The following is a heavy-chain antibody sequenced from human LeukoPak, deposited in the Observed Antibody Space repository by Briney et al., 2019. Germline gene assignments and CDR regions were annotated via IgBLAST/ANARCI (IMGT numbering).Heavy chain of an antibody. CDR3: ARDMVRGAKRFDY. V-gene: IGHV3-23*01. CDR1: GFTFSSYG. J-gene: IGHJ4*02. Sequence: PGGSLRLSCAASGFTFSSYGMSWVRQAPGKGLEWVSAISGSGGSTYYADSVKGRFTISRDNSKNTLYLQMNSLRAEDTAVYYCARDMVRGAKRFDYWGQGTLVTVSS. D-gene: IGHD3-10*01. CDR2: ISGSGGST.